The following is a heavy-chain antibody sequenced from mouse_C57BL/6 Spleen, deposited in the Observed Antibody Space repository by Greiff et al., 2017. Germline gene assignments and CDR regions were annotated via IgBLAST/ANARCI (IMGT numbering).Heavy chain of an antibody. J-gene: IGHJ4*01. CDR1: GYTFTSYW. V-gene: IGHV1-72*01. CDR2: IAPTSGGT. D-gene: IGHD1-1*01. CDR3: ASPDANTTLDAMDY. Sequence: QVHVKQPGAELVKPGASVKLSCKASGYTFTSYWMHWVKQRTGRGLEWIGRIAPTSGGTKYNEKFKSKATLTVDKPSSTAYMQRTSQTSGDSAVDYCASPDANTTLDAMDYWGQGTSVTVSS.